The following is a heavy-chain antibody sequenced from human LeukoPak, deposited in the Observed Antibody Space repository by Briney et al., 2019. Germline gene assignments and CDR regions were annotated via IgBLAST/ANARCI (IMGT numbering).Heavy chain of an antibody. CDR2: INPSDDST. CDR3: SRETTGNSDSRGNYDY. D-gene: IGHD3-22*01. V-gene: IGHV1-46*01. Sequence: ASVKVSFKASAYRFTSYSMHLVRQAPGQGLEWMGIINPSDDSTSYAQKFQGRVTMTRATYKSTDNMDLNSLRHKATAQYYCSRETTGNSDSRGNYDYWGQGSLVTVS. CDR1: AYRFTSYS. J-gene: IGHJ4*02.